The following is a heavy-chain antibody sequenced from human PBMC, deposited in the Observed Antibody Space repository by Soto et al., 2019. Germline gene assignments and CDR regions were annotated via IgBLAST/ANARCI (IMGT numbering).Heavy chain of an antibody. Sequence: ASVKVSCKASGYTFTSYGISWVRQAPGQGLEWMGWISAYNGNTNYAQKLQGRVTMTTDTSTSTAYIEMRSLRSDDTAVYYFARRYFDWLARMDSGAFDIWGQGTMVTVSS. J-gene: IGHJ3*02. V-gene: IGHV1-18*01. CDR2: ISAYNGNT. D-gene: IGHD3-9*01. CDR3: ARRYFDWLARMDSGAFDI. CDR1: GYTFTSYG.